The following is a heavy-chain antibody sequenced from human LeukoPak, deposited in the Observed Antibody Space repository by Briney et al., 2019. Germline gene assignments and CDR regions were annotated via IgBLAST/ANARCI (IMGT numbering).Heavy chain of an antibody. CDR3: AKSRPPGYCSGSSCYPWFDT. Sequence: GASLTLSYTDSGYSFTRYWIDWVRQMAGKGMEWMGIIYPGDSDTRYSPSFQGQVTFSADKIISTAYLQWSSLKASDTAMYYCAKSRPPGYCSGSSCYPWFDTWGQGTLVTVTS. J-gene: IGHJ5*02. CDR1: GYSFTRYW. CDR2: IYPGDSDT. V-gene: IGHV5-51*01. D-gene: IGHD2-15*01.